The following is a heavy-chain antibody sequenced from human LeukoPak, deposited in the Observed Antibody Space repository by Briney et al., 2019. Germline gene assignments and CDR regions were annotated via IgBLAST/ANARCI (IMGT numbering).Heavy chain of an antibody. J-gene: IGHJ4*02. V-gene: IGHV3-21*04. CDR1: GLTFSSYS. D-gene: IGHD3-22*01. Sequence: GGSLRLSCAASGLTFSSYSMNWFRQHPGRGLVWVSSISSSSSYIYYADSVKGRFTISRDNDKNSLYLQMNSLRAEDTALYYCAKDYYDSSGYYSSFDYWGQGTLVTVSS. CDR2: ISSSSSYI. CDR3: AKDYYDSSGYYSSFDY.